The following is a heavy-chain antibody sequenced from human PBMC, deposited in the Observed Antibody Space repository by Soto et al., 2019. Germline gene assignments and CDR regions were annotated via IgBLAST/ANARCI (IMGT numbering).Heavy chain of an antibody. J-gene: IGHJ6*02. V-gene: IGHV3-33*01. CDR3: ARDTRPITMVRGVLDV. Sequence: QVQLVESGGGVVQPGRSLRLSCAASGFTFSSYGMHWVRQAPGKGLEWVAVIWYDGSNKYYADSVKGRFTISRDNSKNTLYLQMNSLRDEDTAVYYCARDTRPITMVRGVLDVWGQGTTVTVSS. D-gene: IGHD3-10*01. CDR1: GFTFSSYG. CDR2: IWYDGSNK.